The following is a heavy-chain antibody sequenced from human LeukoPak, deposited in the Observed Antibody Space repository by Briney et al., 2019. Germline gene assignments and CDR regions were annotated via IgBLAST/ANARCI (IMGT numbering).Heavy chain of an antibody. Sequence: SETLSLTCTVSGYSISSGYYWGWIRQPPGKGLEWIGSIYHSGSTYYNPSLKSRVTISVDTSKNQFSLKLSSVTAADTAVYYCARWYYYGSGVRYFDLWGRGTLVTVSS. CDR2: IYHSGST. V-gene: IGHV4-38-2*02. CDR3: ARWYYYGSGVRYFDL. J-gene: IGHJ2*01. CDR1: GYSISSGYY. D-gene: IGHD3-10*01.